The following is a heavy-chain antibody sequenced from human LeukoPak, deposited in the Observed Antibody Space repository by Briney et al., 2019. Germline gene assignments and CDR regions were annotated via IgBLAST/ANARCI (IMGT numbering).Heavy chain of an antibody. CDR3: ARSNLAVAGTGGAY. CDR2: ISAYNGNT. V-gene: IGHV1-18*01. J-gene: IGHJ4*02. D-gene: IGHD6-19*01. CDR1: GYTFTSYG. Sequence: ASVKVSCRASGYTFTSYGISWVRQAPGQGLEWMGWISAYNGNTNYAQKLQGRVTMTTDTSTSTAYMELRSLRSDDTAVYYCARSNLAVAGTGGAYWGQGTLVTVSS.